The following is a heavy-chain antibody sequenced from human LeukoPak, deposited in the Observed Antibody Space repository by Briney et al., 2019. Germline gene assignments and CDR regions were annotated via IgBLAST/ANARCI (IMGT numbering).Heavy chain of an antibody. V-gene: IGHV4-59*01. CDR3: ATSYDHGWLIGS. CDR1: GGSITNDY. J-gene: IGHJ4*02. CDR2: IHYSGTI. Sequence: PSETLSLTCTVSGGSITNDYWNWIRQSSGKQLEWTGSIHYSGTINYSPSLRSRITISLDTSKNQFSLKLSSVTAADTAMYYCATSYDHGWLIGSWGQGTLVTVSS. D-gene: IGHD3-16*01.